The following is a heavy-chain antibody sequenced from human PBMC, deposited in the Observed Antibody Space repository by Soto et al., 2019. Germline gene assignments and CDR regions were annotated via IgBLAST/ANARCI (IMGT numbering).Heavy chain of an antibody. J-gene: IGHJ4*02. D-gene: IGHD6-19*01. CDR2: IKQDGSEK. CDR3: AREGGIGSGWFLGEAYYFDY. CDR1: GFTFSSYW. Sequence: GGSLRLSCAASGFTFSSYWMSWVRQAPGKGLEWVANIKQDGSEKYYVDSVKGRFTISRDNAKNSLYLQMNSLRAEDTAVYYCAREGGIGSGWFLGEAYYFDYWGQGTLVTVSS. V-gene: IGHV3-7*01.